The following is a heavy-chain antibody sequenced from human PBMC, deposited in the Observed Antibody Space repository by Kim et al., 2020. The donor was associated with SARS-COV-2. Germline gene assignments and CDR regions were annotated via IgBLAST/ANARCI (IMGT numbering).Heavy chain of an antibody. Sequence: GGSLRLSCAASGFTFSSYAMHWVRQAPGKGLEWVAVISYDGSNKYYADSVKGRFTISRDNSKNTLYLQMNSLRAEDTAVYYCARDLSPTSINVLLWFGTFDFWGQGTLVTVSS. CDR2: ISYDGSNK. J-gene: IGHJ4*02. V-gene: IGHV3-30*04. CDR1: GFTFSSYA. D-gene: IGHD3-10*01. CDR3: ARDLSPTSINVLLWFGTFDF.